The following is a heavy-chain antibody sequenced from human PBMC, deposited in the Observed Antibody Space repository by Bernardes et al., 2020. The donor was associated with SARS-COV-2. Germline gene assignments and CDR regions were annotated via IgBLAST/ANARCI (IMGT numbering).Heavy chain of an antibody. V-gene: IGHV4-4*07. Sequence: SETLSLTCTVSGGSISSYYWSWIRQPAGKGLEWIGRIYTSGNTNYNPSLKSRVTMSVDTYKNQFSLKLSSVTAADTAVYYCARAGCSSTSCYNNMDVWGQGTTVTVSS. D-gene: IGHD2-2*02. CDR3: ARAGCSSTSCYNNMDV. CDR1: GGSISSYY. J-gene: IGHJ6*02. CDR2: IYTSGNT.